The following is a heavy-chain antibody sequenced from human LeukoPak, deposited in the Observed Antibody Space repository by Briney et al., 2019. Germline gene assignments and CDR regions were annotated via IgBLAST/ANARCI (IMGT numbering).Heavy chain of an antibody. CDR3: ARAGGSSWYYMRYFDY. D-gene: IGHD6-13*01. CDR1: GVSISSSNSY. Sequence: PSETLSLTCTVSGVSISSSNSYWGWIRQPPGKGLEWIGSIYYSGNTYYNPSLKSRVTISVDTSKNQFSLKLSSVTAADTAVYYCARAGGSSWYYMRYFDYWGQGTLVTVSS. CDR2: IYYSGNT. J-gene: IGHJ4*02. V-gene: IGHV4-39*07.